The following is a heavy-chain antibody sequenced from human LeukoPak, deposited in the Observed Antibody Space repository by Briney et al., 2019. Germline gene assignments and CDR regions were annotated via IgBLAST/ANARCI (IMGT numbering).Heavy chain of an antibody. J-gene: IGHJ4*02. V-gene: IGHV3-23*01. CDR2: ISGSGGST. CDR1: GFTFSSYA. Sequence: PGGSLRLSCAASGFTFSSYAMSWVRQAPGKGLEWVSAISGSGGSTYYADFVKGRFTISRDNSKNTLYLQMNSLRAEDTAVYYCAKDSNPLAAAGNYFDYWGQGTLVTVSS. D-gene: IGHD6-13*01. CDR3: AKDSNPLAAAGNYFDY.